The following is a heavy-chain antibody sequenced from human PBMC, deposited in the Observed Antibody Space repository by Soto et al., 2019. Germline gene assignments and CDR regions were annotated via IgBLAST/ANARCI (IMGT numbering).Heavy chain of an antibody. CDR2: ISAYNGNT. CDR3: ARDILLWFGESDAFDI. Sequence: ASVKVSCKASGYTFTSYGISWVRQAPGQGLEWMGWISAYNGNTNYAQKLQGRVTMTTDTSTSTAYMELRSLRSDDTAVYYCARDILLWFGESDAFDIWGQGTMVTVSS. D-gene: IGHD3-10*01. CDR1: GYTFTSYG. J-gene: IGHJ3*02. V-gene: IGHV1-18*01.